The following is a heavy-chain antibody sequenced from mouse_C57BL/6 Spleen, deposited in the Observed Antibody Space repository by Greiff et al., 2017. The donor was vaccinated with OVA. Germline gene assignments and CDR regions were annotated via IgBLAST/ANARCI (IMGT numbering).Heavy chain of an antibody. V-gene: IGHV1-15*01. CDR3: TRWDYDRDWYFDV. D-gene: IGHD2-4*01. Sequence: QVHVKQSGAELVRPGASVTLSCKASGYTFTDYEMHWVKQTPVHGLEWIGAIDPETGGTAYNQKFKGKAILTADKSSSTAYMELRSLTSEDSAVYYCTRWDYDRDWYFDVWGTGTTVTVSS. CDR1: GYTFTDYE. CDR2: IDPETGGT. J-gene: IGHJ1*03.